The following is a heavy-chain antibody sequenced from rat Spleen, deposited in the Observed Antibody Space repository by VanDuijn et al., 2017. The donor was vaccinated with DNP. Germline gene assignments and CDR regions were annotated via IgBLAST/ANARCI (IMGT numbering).Heavy chain of an antibody. V-gene: IGHV5-31*01. CDR2: ITSSGGST. CDR1: GFTFNNYW. CDR3: ARGGLYYFDS. Sequence: EVQLVESGGDLVQPGRSLKLSCVASGFTFNNYWMTWIRQVPGKGLEWVASITSSGGSTYYPDSVKGRFTISRDNAKNTLYLQMNSLRSEDTATYYCARGGLYYFDSWGQGVMVTVSS. J-gene: IGHJ2*01.